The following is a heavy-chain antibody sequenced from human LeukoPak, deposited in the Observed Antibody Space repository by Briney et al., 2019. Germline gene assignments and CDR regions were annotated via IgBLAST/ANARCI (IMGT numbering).Heavy chain of an antibody. V-gene: IGHV1-24*01. CDR1: GYTLTELS. CDR2: FDPEDGET. J-gene: IGHJ4*02. Sequence: ASVKVSYKVSGYTLTELSMHWVRQAPGKGLEWMGGFDPEDGETIYAQKFQGRVTMTEDTSTDTAYMELSSLRSEDTAVYYCATDRGVVGATDYWGQGTLVTVSS. CDR3: ATDRGVVGATDY. D-gene: IGHD1-26*01.